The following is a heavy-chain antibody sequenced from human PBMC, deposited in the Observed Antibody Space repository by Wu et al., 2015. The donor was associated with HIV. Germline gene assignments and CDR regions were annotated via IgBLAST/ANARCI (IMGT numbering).Heavy chain of an antibody. V-gene: IGHV1-2*02. CDR2: INPNSGGT. Sequence: QVQLVQSGAEVKKPGASVRVSCKASGYTFTNYYIHWVRQAPGQGLEWMGWINPNSGGTNYAQRFEGRVTIARDTSISTAYMDLSRLIFDDTAVYYCARDLRFLNWGYRTTDDAFDIWGQGTMVTVSS. J-gene: IGHJ3*02. CDR1: GYTFTNYY. D-gene: IGHD7-27*01. CDR3: ARDLRFLNWGYRTTDDAFDI.